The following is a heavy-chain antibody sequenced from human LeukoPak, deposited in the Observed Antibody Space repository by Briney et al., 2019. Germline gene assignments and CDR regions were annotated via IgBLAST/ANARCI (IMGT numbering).Heavy chain of an antibody. J-gene: IGHJ4*02. CDR3: AKDENSSGWNSIDY. CDR2: ISWNSGSI. CDR1: GFTFDDYA. D-gene: IGHD6-19*01. V-gene: IGHV3-9*01. Sequence: PGGSLRLSCAASGFTFDDYAMHWVRQAPGKGLEWVSGISWNSGSIGYADSVKGRFTISRDNAKNSLYLQMNSLRAEDTALYYCAKDENSSGWNSIDYWGQGTLVAASS.